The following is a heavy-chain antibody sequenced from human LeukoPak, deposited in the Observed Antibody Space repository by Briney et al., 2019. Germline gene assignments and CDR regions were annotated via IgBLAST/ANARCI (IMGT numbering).Heavy chain of an antibody. J-gene: IGHJ6*02. CDR2: INPSGGST. Sequence: ASVKVSCKASGYTFTSYYMHWVRQAPGQGLEWMGIINPSGGSTSYAQKFQGRVTMTRDTSTSTVYMELSSLRSEDTAVYYCARDGFGELPPAYYYYYYGMDVWGQGTTVTVSS. CDR3: ARDGFGELPPAYYYYYYGMDV. D-gene: IGHD3-10*01. V-gene: IGHV1-46*01. CDR1: GYTFTSYY.